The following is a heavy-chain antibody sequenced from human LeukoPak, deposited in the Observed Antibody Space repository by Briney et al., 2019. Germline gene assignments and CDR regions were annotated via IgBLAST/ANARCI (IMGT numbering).Heavy chain of an antibody. CDR1: GGTFSSYA. CDR3: ARETMVRNYGLYGMDV. D-gene: IGHD3-10*01. V-gene: IGHV1-18*01. J-gene: IGHJ6*02. CDR2: ISAYNGNT. Sequence: ASVKVSCKASGGTFSSYAISWVRQAPGQGLGWMGWISAYNGNTNYAQKLQGRVTMTTDTSTSTAYMELRSLRSDDTAVYYCARETMVRNYGLYGMDVWGQGTTVTVSS.